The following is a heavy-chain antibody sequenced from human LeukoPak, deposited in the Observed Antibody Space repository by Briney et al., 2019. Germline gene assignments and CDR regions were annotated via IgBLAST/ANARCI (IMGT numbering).Heavy chain of an antibody. Sequence: GGSLRLSCAASGFTFSSYAMHWVRQAPGKGLEWVAVISYDGSNKYYADSVKGRFTISRDNSKNTLYLQMNSLRAEDTAVYYCARDTGGGAFDIWGQGTMVTVSS. CDR2: ISYDGSNK. J-gene: IGHJ3*02. CDR1: GFTFSSYA. D-gene: IGHD3-16*01. V-gene: IGHV3-30-3*01. CDR3: ARDTGGGAFDI.